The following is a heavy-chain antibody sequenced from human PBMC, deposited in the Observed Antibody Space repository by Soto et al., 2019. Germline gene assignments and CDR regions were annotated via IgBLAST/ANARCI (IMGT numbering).Heavy chain of an antibody. V-gene: IGHV1-18*01. D-gene: IGHD3-22*01. CDR1: GYTFTSYG. CDR3: ARDSQPYYYDSSGPNWFDP. Sequence: EASVKVSCKASGYTFTSYGISWVRQAPGQGLEWMGWISAYNGNTNYAQKLQGRVTMTTDTSTSTAYMELRSLRSDDTAVYYCARDSQPYYYDSSGPNWFDPWGQGTLVTVSS. CDR2: ISAYNGNT. J-gene: IGHJ5*02.